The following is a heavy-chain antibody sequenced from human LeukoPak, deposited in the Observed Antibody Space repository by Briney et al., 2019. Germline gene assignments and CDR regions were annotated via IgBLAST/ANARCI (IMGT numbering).Heavy chain of an antibody. CDR2: IYHSGST. CDR1: GYSISSGYY. Sequence: SETLSLTCTVSGYSISSGYYWGWIRHPPGKGLEWIGSIYHSGSTYYNPSLESRVTISVDTSKNQFSLKLSSVTAADTAVYYCARSGDYDSSGYYWENYYYYYMDVWGKGTTVTVSS. J-gene: IGHJ6*03. D-gene: IGHD3-22*01. V-gene: IGHV4-38-2*02. CDR3: ARSGDYDSSGYYWENYYYYYMDV.